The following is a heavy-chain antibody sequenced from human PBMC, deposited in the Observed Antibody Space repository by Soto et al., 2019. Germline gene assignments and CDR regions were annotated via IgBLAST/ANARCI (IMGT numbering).Heavy chain of an antibody. CDR3: ARDRSAGTYYDFWNDYYTGIDWFEP. J-gene: IGHJ5*02. Sequence: PXETLSLTCAFSVYSISSGYYWGWIRQPPGKGLEWIGSIYHSGSTYYNPSLKSRVTISVDTSKNQFSLKLSSVTAADTAVYYCARDRSAGTYYDFWNDYYTGIDWFEPWGQGTLGIVSS. CDR1: VYSISSGYY. D-gene: IGHD3-3*01. V-gene: IGHV4-38-2*02. CDR2: IYHSGST.